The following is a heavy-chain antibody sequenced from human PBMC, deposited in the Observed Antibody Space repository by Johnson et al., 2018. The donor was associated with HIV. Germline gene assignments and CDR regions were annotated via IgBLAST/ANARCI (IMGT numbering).Heavy chain of an antibody. CDR1: GFNVSSNY. Sequence: VQLVESGGGLVQPGGSLRLSCVVSGFNVSSNYMSWVRQAPGKGLEWVSVIYKGGSVYYVASVKGRFIISRDNSKNTVFLHMNSLRAEDTAVYYCAREWGEGAFDIWGQGTMVTVSS. V-gene: IGHV3-66*01. CDR2: IYKGGSV. CDR3: AREWGEGAFDI. J-gene: IGHJ3*02. D-gene: IGHD3-16*01.